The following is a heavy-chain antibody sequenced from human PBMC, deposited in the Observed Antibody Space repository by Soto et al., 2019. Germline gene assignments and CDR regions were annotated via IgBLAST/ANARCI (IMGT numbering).Heavy chain of an antibody. V-gene: IGHV3-30*19. J-gene: IGHJ3*02. CDR2: ISFDGNRD. D-gene: IGHD3-22*01. CDR3: ARDRHFYDSDGDLAFDM. CDR1: GGTFSNSG. Sequence: SCKASGGTFSNSGIHWVRPAPDKGLEWLAVISFDGNRDFYSDSVRGRFSVPRDHSGNTVHLQLTSLRPEDSAMYYCARDRHFYDSDGDLAFDMWGQGTMVTVSS.